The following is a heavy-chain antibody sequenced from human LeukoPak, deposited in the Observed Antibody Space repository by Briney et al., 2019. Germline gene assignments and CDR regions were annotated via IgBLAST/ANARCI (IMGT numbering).Heavy chain of an antibody. V-gene: IGHV4-61*01. D-gene: IGHD3-3*02. J-gene: IGHJ3*02. CDR2: IYYSGST. CDR1: GGSISSSSYY. Sequence: SETLSLTCTVSGGSISSSSYYWSWIRQPPGKGLEWIGYIYYSGSTNYNPSLKSRVTISVDTSKNQFSLKLSSVTAADTAVYYCARDLASSLFDIWGQGTMVTASS. CDR3: ARDLASSLFDI.